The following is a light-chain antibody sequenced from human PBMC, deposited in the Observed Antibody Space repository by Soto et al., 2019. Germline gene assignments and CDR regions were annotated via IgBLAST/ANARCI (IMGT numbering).Light chain of an antibody. V-gene: IGKV3-20*01. CDR2: GAS. Sequence: EIVLTQSPGTLSLSPGERATLSCRASQSVSSNYLAWYQQKPGQAPRLLVYGASIRATGIPDRFSGSGSGTDLTLTISRVEPEDFAVYYCQHYGSSPFTFGTGTRVDIK. CDR1: QSVSSNY. J-gene: IGKJ3*01. CDR3: QHYGSSPFT.